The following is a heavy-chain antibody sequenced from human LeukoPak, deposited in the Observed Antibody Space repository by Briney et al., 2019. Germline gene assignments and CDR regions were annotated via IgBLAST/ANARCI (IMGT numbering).Heavy chain of an antibody. D-gene: IGHD3-22*01. CDR1: GFTFSSYG. V-gene: IGHV3-23*01. Sequence: PGGSLRLSCAASGFTFSSYGMSWVRQAPGKGLEWVSAISGSGGSTYYADSVKGRFTISRDNSKNTLYLQMNSLRAEDTAVYYCAKTAPPYYYDSSGYFDYWGQGTLVTVSS. CDR2: ISGSGGST. J-gene: IGHJ4*02. CDR3: AKTAPPYYYDSSGYFDY.